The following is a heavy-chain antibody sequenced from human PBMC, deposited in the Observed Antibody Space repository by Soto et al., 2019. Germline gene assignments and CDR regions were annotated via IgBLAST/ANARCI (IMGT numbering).Heavy chain of an antibody. J-gene: IGHJ6*02. CDR2: IKQDGSEK. CDR1: GFTFSSYW. CDR3: ARSGLRVVRGVFYGMDV. V-gene: IGHV3-7*03. Sequence: EVQLVESGGGVVQPEGSLRLSCAASGFTFSSYWMSWVRQAPGKGLEWVANIKQDGSEKYYVDSVKGRFTISRDNAKNSLYLQMNGLRAEDTAVYYCARSGLRVVRGVFYGMDVWGQGTTVTVFS. D-gene: IGHD3-10*01.